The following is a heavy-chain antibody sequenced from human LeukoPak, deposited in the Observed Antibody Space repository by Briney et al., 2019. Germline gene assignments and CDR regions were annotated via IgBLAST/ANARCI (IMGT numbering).Heavy chain of an antibody. CDR2: IYYSGSA. V-gene: IGHV4-30-4*01. D-gene: IGHD5-18*01. J-gene: IGHJ4*02. CDR3: ARVVRYSYAGSDY. CDR1: GGSISSGDSY. Sequence: SQTLSLTCAVSGGSISSGDSYWSWIRQPPGKGLEWIGYIYYSGSAYYNPSLKSRVTMSVDTSKNQLSLKLSSLTAADTAVYYCARVVRYSYAGSDYWGQGTLVTVSS.